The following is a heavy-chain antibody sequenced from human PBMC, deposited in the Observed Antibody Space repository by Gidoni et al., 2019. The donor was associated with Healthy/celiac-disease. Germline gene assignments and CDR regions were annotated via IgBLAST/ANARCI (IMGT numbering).Heavy chain of an antibody. D-gene: IGHD2-2*02. J-gene: IGHJ3*02. CDR2: ISSSSSYI. Sequence: EVQLVESGGGLVKPGGSLRLSCAASGFTFSSNSMNWVRQAPGKGLEWVSSISSSSSYIYYADSVKGRFTISRDNAKNSLYLQMNSLRAEDTAVYYCARDGVLVPAAILNAFDIWGQGTMVTVSS. CDR1: GFTFSSNS. V-gene: IGHV3-21*01. CDR3: ARDGVLVPAAILNAFDI.